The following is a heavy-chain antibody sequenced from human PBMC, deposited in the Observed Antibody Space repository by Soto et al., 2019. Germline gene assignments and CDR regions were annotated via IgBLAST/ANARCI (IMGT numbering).Heavy chain of an antibody. CDR2: VSSDGKDK. D-gene: IGHD2-21*02. V-gene: IGHV3-30*04. CDR3: VRQLSFVVGTLTTREHFFQH. Sequence: LVESGGGVARPGKSQTLSCAASGFTFNTYAFHWVRQAPGKGLEWVAVVSSDGKDKFYADSVSGRFTISRDDSKDTLFLNMNSLRTEDTAVYFCVRQLSFVVGTLTTREHFFQHWGRGTLVTVSS. CDR1: GFTFNTYA. J-gene: IGHJ1*01.